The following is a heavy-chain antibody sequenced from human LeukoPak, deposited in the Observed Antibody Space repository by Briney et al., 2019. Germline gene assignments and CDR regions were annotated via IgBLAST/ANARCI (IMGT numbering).Heavy chain of an antibody. V-gene: IGHV3-48*01. J-gene: IGHJ4*02. Sequence: PGGSLRLSCAASGFTFSSYSMNWVRQAPGMGLEWVSYISSSSSTIYYADSVKGRFTISRDNAKNSLYLQMNSLRAEDTAVYYCARGWGYCSSTSCPLWGQGTLVTVSS. CDR3: ARGWGYCSSTSCPL. D-gene: IGHD2-2*01. CDR1: GFTFSSYS. CDR2: ISSSSSTI.